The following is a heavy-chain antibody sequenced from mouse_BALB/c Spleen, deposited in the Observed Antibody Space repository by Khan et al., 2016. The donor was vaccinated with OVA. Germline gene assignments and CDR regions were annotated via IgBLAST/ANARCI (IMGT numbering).Heavy chain of an antibody. J-gene: IGHJ4*01. V-gene: IGHV9-4*02. CDR2: INTHSGVP. CDR3: ARGGAAFYRNDGGAMDY. D-gene: IGHD2-14*01. CDR1: GYTFTTAG. Sequence: IQLVLSGPELKKPGETVRISCKASGYTFTTAGMQWVQNMLGKGLKWIGWINTHSGVPKYAEDYKGRFAFSLETAASIGYLQITNLKNEDTATYLCARGGAAFYRNDGGAMDYWGQGTSVTVSS.